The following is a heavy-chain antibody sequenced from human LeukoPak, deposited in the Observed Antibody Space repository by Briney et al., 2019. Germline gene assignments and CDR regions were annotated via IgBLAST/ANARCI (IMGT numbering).Heavy chain of an antibody. D-gene: IGHD1-26*01. Sequence: SETQSLTCTVSGGSISSGSYYWSWIRQPAGKGLEWIGRIYTSGSTNYNPSLKSRVTISVDTSKNQFSLKLSSVTAADTAVYYCARFIVGATVGFDYWGQGTLVTVSS. CDR3: ARFIVGATVGFDY. V-gene: IGHV4-61*02. J-gene: IGHJ4*02. CDR1: GGSISSGSYY. CDR2: IYTSGST.